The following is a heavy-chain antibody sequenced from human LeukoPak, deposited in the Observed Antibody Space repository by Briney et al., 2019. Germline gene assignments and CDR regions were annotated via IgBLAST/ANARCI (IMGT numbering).Heavy chain of an antibody. Sequence: GGSLRLSCAASGFTFSDYNMNWVRQAPGKGLEWVTFIWYDASNKYYAESVKGRFTISRDNSRNTVFLQMNSLRAEDTAIYYCATDISTHYFGSWGQGTLVTVSS. J-gene: IGHJ4*02. CDR2: IWYDASNK. D-gene: IGHD3-9*01. CDR1: GFTFSDYN. CDR3: ATDISTHYFGS. V-gene: IGHV3-33*08.